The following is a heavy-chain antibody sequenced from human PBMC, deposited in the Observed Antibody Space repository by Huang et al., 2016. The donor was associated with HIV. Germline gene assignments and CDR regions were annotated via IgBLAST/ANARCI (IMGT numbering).Heavy chain of an antibody. J-gene: IGHJ4*02. Sequence: VQLIESGGGVVQPGKYLRLSCATSGFILSNYGMHWVRQAPGKGLKWVAFIHKDGMKKNYADSVRGRFTVGRDNGNNTLFLQMRSLGVDDTAVYYCARGDYYDSSGYHPGYFDYWGQGILVTVSS. V-gene: IGHV3-33*04. CDR1: GFILSNYG. D-gene: IGHD3-22*01. CDR3: ARGDYYDSSGYHPGYFDY. CDR2: IHKDGMKK.